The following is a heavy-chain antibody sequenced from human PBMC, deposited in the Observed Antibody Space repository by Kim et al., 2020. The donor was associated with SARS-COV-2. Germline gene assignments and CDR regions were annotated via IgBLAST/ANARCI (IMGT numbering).Heavy chain of an antibody. CDR1: GGSFSGYY. CDR3: ARVILTVGATHYYYYYGMDV. J-gene: IGHJ6*02. CDR2: INHSGST. V-gene: IGHV4-34*01. D-gene: IGHD1-26*01. Sequence: SETLSLTCAVYGGSFSGYYWSWIRQPPGKGLEWIGEINHSGSTNYNPSLKSRVTISVDTSKNQFSLKLSSVTAADTAVYYCARVILTVGATHYYYYYGMDVWGQGTTVTVSS.